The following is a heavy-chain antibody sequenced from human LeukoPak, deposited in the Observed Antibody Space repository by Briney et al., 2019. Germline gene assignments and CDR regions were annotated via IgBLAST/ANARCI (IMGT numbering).Heavy chain of an antibody. J-gene: IGHJ1*01. CDR2: ISWNSGRI. V-gene: IGHV3-9*03. Sequence: GRSLRLSCAAFGFTFDDYAMHWLRQAQGKGLDWVSGISWNSGRIDYADSVKGRFTISRDNAKKSLYLQMNSLLDEDVALYYCAKSSPGYSSGWLQHWGQGTLVTVSS. CDR3: AKSSPGYSSGWLQH. D-gene: IGHD6-19*01. CDR1: GFTFDDYA.